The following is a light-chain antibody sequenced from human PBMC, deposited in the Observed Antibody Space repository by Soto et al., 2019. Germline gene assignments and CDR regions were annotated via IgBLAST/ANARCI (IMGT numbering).Light chain of an antibody. J-gene: IGKJ4*01. V-gene: IGKV1-39*01. CDR2: ATS. CDR1: QTISTY. CDR3: QQTYSRVLS. Sequence: DIQMTQSPSSLSASVLDRVTITCRASQTISTYLNWLQQKPGKAPEVLIYATSSLQSGVPARFSGSGSGTEFTLTISSLQPEDVATYYCQQTYSRVLSFGGGTKV.